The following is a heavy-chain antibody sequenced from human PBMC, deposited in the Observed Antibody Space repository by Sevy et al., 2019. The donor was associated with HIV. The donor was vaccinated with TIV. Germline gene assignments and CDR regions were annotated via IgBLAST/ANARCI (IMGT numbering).Heavy chain of an antibody. CDR2: IKQDGSEK. Sequence: GESLKISCAASGFTFSSYWMSWVRQAPGKGLEWVANIKQDGSEKYYVASVKGRFTISRDNAKNSLYLQMNSLRAEDTAVYYCARVSEGALYMDVWGKGTTVTVSS. CDR3: ARVSEGALYMDV. V-gene: IGHV3-7*03. CDR1: GFTFSSYW. J-gene: IGHJ6*03. D-gene: IGHD1-26*01.